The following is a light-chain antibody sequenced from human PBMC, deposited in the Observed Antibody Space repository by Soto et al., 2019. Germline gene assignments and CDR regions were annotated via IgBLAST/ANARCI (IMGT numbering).Light chain of an antibody. J-gene: IGLJ1*01. CDR1: SSDVGGYNY. Sequence: QSVLTQPASVSGSPGQSITISCTGTSSDVGGYNYVSWYQQHPGKAPKLMIYDVSNRPSGVSNRFSGSKSGNTASLTISGVQAEDEAYYYCCSYTSSRGVFGTGTKLTVL. CDR2: DVS. CDR3: CSYTSSRGV. V-gene: IGLV2-14*01.